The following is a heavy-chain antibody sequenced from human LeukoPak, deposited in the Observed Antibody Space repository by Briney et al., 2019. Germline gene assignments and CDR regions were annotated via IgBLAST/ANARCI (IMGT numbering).Heavy chain of an antibody. Sequence: NPSQTLSLTCTVSGGSISSGDYYWSGIRQPPGKGLEWIGYIYYSGSTYYNPSLKSRVTISVDTSKNQFSLKLSSVTAADTAVYYCASSRNGGDYFDYRGQGTLVTVSS. D-gene: IGHD1-1*01. V-gene: IGHV4-30-4*01. CDR1: GGSISSGDYY. CDR2: IYYSGST. J-gene: IGHJ4*02. CDR3: ASSRNGGDYFDY.